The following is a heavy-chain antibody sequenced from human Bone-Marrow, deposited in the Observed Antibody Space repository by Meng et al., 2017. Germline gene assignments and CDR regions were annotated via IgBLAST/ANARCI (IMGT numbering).Heavy chain of an antibody. CDR3: ARDEDSSGYEYYFDY. Sequence: ASVKVSCKASGYTFTSYYMHWVRQAPGQGLEWMGIINPSGGSTSYAQKFQGRVTMTRDASTSTVYMELSSLRSEDTAVYYCARDEDSSGYEYYFDYWGQGTLVTVSS. V-gene: IGHV1-46*01. CDR2: INPSGGST. D-gene: IGHD3-22*01. CDR1: GYTFTSYY. J-gene: IGHJ4*02.